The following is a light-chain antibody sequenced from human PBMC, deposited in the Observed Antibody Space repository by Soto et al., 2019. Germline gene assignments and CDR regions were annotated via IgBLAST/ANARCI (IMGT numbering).Light chain of an antibody. CDR1: ERISSSF. Sequence: EIVLTQSPGTLSLSPGERATLSCRASERISSSFLAWFQQKPGQAPRLLSYGASSSATGIPDSFSGSGSATEFTLTISSLQAEDFALYYCQHTRKWPPTFGQGTKVDIK. V-gene: IGKV3-20*01. CDR2: GAS. J-gene: IGKJ1*01. CDR3: QHTRKWPPT.